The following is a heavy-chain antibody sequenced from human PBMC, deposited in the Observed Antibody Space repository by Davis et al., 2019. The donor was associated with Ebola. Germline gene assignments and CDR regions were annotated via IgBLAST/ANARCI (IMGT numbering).Heavy chain of an antibody. D-gene: IGHD6-13*01. CDR3: ARSGFGISWYPK. CDR2: IYHSGST. J-gene: IGHJ4*02. CDR1: GYSISSGYY. Sequence: SETLSLTCTVSGYSISSGYYWGWIRQPPGKGLEWIGSIYHSGSTYYNPSLKSRVTISVDTSKNQLSLKLSSVTAADTAVYYCARSGFGISWYPKWGRGTLVTVSS. V-gene: IGHV4-38-2*02.